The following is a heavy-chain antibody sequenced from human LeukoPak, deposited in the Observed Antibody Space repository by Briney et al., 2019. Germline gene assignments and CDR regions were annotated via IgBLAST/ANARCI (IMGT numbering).Heavy chain of an antibody. CDR1: GGTFSSYA. CDR3: ARDVMNGDYDFPNWFDP. CDR2: IIPILGIA. V-gene: IGHV1-69*04. Sequence: SVKVSCKASGGTFSSYAISWVRQAPGQGLEWMGRIIPILGIANYAQKFQGRVTITADKSTSTAYMELSSLRSEDTAVYYCARDVMNGDYDFPNWFDPWGQGTLVTVSS. J-gene: IGHJ5*02. D-gene: IGHD4-17*01.